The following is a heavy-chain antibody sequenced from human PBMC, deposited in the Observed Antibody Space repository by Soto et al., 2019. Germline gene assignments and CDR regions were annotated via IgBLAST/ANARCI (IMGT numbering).Heavy chain of an antibody. D-gene: IGHD6-13*01. Sequence: QVQLQQWGAGLLRPSETLSLSCDVYGGSLGDYYWSWIRQSPGKGLEWIVEISHSGNTNYNPSLKSRVIILIDTSKNQFSLKVSFVTAADTAVYYCARGRKGYSSSWYVDWGGGTLVTVSS. CDR1: GGSLGDYY. CDR3: ARGRKGYSSSWYVD. J-gene: IGHJ4*02. V-gene: IGHV4-34*01. CDR2: ISHSGNT.